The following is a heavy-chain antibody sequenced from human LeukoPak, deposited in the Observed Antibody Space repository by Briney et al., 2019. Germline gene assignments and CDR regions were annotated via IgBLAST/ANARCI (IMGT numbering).Heavy chain of an antibody. CDR2: INHSGST. V-gene: IGHV4-34*01. Sequence: KPSETLSLTCAVYGGSFSGYYWSWIRQPPGKGLEWIGEINHSGSTNYNPSLKSRVTISVDTSKNQFSLKLSSVTAADTAVYYCARGLGYSYGYFHYWGQGTLVTVSS. J-gene: IGHJ4*02. CDR3: ARGLGYSYGYFHY. D-gene: IGHD5-18*01. CDR1: GGSFSGYY.